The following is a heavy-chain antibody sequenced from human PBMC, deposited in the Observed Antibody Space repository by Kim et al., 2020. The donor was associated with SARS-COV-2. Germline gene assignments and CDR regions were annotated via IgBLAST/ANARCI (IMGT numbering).Heavy chain of an antibody. V-gene: IGHV3-15*01. CDR3: TTDAYYYDSSGYSDAFDI. J-gene: IGHJ3*02. D-gene: IGHD3-22*01. CDR2: IKSKTDGGTT. Sequence: GGSLRLSCAASGFTFSNAWMSWVRQAPGKGLEWVGRIKSKTDGGTTDYAAPVKDRFTISRDDSKNTLYLQMNSLKTEDTAVYYCTTDAYYYDSSGYSDAFDIWGQGTMVTVSS. CDR1: GFTFSNAW.